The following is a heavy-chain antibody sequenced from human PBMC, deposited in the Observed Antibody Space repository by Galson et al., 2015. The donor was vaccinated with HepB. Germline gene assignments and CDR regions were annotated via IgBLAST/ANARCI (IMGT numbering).Heavy chain of an antibody. CDR3: ASPLWFGDPANYFDY. CDR2: ISGSGGST. D-gene: IGHD3-10*01. V-gene: IGHV3-23*01. CDR1: GFTFSSYA. Sequence: SLRLSCAASGFTFSSYAMSWVRQAPGKGLEWVSAISGSGGSTYYADSVKGRFTISRDNSKNTLYLQMNSLRAEDTAVYYCASPLWFGDPANYFDYWGQGTLVTVSS. J-gene: IGHJ4*02.